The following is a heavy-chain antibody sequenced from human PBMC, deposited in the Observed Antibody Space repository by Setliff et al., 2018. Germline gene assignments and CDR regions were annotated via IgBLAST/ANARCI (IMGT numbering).Heavy chain of an antibody. D-gene: IGHD6-6*01. CDR1: GGSISSSNYY. CDR3: ARMAVRVASRPSSPLEYYYYMDF. Sequence: SETLSLTCSVSGGSISSSNYYWGWIRQSPGKGLEWIGSINYRGSTYGNPSLKSRVSMSVDTSKSHFSLRLSSVTAADTAVYYCARMAVRVASRPSSPLEYYYYMDFWGKGATVTVSS. V-gene: IGHV4-39*02. J-gene: IGHJ6*03. CDR2: INYRGST.